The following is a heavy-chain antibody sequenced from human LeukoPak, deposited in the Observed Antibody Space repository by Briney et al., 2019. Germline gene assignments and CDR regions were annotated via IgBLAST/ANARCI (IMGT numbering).Heavy chain of an antibody. D-gene: IGHD3-10*01. CDR3: AGGRKSITTAGGYFDL. J-gene: IGHJ2*01. CDR2: INHSGST. CDR1: GGSFSGYY. Sequence: SETLSLTCAVYGGSFSGYYWSWIRQPPGKGLEWIGEINHSGSTNYNPSLKSRVTISVDTSRNQFSLKLSSVTAADTAVYYCAGGRKSITTAGGYFDLWGRGTLVTVSS. V-gene: IGHV4-34*01.